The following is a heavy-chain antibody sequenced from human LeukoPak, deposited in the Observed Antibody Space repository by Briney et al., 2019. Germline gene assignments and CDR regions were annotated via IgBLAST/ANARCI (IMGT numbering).Heavy chain of an antibody. J-gene: IGHJ4*02. CDR2: INHSGST. CDR1: GGSFSGYY. CDR3: ASGGYDFWSGYYVANDY. V-gene: IGHV4-34*01. D-gene: IGHD3-3*01. Sequence: SETLSLTCAVYGGSFSGYYWSWIRQPPGKGLEWIGEINHSGSTNYNPSLKSRVTISVDTSKNQFSLKLSSVTAADTAVYYCASGGYDFWSGYYVANDYWGQGTLVTVSS.